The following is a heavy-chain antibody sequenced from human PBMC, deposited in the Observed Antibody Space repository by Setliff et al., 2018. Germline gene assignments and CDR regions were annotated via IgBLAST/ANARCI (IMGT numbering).Heavy chain of an antibody. V-gene: IGHV1-18*01. CDR2: INAYNGNT. CDR3: ARDNMGRLMLTFGGAADY. Sequence: ASVKVSCKASGYEFNNYGIAWVRQAPGQGLEWMGWINAYNGNTFYAPKLQGRVTMTTDASTATAYLELRSLRSDDTAIYYCARDNMGRLMLTFGGAADYWGQGTLVTVSS. J-gene: IGHJ4*02. D-gene: IGHD3-16*01. CDR1: GYEFNNYG.